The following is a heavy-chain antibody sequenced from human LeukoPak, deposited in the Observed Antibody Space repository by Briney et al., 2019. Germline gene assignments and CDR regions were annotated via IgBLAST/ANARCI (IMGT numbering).Heavy chain of an antibody. CDR3: ARPQGAHYWYFDL. V-gene: IGHV1-2*02. J-gene: IGHJ2*01. D-gene: IGHD3-16*01. CDR1: GYIFSAYY. CDR2: INPKSGFT. Sequence: ASVKVSCKASGYIFSAYYIHWVRQAPGQRLEWMGLINPKSGFTDYSQKFQGRVTMTRDTSTGTAYMELSRLRSDDTAVYYCARPQGAHYWYFDLWGRGSLVTVST.